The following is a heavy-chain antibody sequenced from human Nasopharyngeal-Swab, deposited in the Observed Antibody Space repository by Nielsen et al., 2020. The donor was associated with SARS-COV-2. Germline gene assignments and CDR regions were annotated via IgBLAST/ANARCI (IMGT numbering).Heavy chain of an antibody. D-gene: IGHD3-16*01. J-gene: IGHJ4*02. V-gene: IGHV3-30-3*01. Sequence: GESLKISCAASGFTFSSYAMHWVRQAPGKGLEWVAVISYDGSNKYYAESVKGRFTISRDNSKNTLYLQMKSLRAEDTAVYYCARAFGFGGVDYWGQGTLVTVSS. CDR1: GFTFSSYA. CDR2: ISYDGSNK. CDR3: ARAFGFGGVDY.